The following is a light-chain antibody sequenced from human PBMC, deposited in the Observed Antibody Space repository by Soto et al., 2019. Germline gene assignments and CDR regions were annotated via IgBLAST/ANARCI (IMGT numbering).Light chain of an antibody. CDR3: QQYNLYPYT. CDR2: DAS. J-gene: IGKJ2*01. Sequence: DIQMTQSPSTLSASVGDRVTITCRASQPITAWLAWYQQKPGKAPNLLIYDASDLQSGVPSRFSGSGSGTEFSPTITGLQPDDFATYYCQQYNLYPYTFGQGTKVDIK. V-gene: IGKV1-5*01. CDR1: QPITAW.